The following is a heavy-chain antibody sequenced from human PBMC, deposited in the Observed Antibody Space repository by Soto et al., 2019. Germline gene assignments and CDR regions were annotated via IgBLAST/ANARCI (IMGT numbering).Heavy chain of an antibody. V-gene: IGHV3-73*02. D-gene: IGHD2-21*01. CDR2: IRSKANSDAT. CDR1: GFTFSGST. Sequence: QLVESGGGLVQPGGSLKLSCAASGFTFSGSTMHWVRRASGKGLEWVGRIRSKANSDATAYAASVKGRFTISRDDSKKTAYLQMNSLKTEDTAVYYCTGEGVQYPGMDVWGQGTTVTVSS. J-gene: IGHJ6*02. CDR3: TGEGVQYPGMDV.